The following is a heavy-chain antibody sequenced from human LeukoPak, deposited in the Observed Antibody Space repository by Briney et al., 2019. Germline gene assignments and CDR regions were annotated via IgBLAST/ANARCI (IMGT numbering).Heavy chain of an antibody. V-gene: IGHV4-4*07. J-gene: IGHJ6*03. CDR3: ARDAIRCSGGSCYYYYYMDV. D-gene: IGHD2-15*01. CDR2: IYTSGST. Sequence: SETLSLTCTVSGGSLSSYYWSWLRQPAGKGLEWIGRIYTSGSTNYNPSLKSRVTMSVDTSKNQFSLKLSSVTAADTAVYYCARDAIRCSGGSCYYYYYMDVWGKGTTVTISS. CDR1: GGSLSSYY.